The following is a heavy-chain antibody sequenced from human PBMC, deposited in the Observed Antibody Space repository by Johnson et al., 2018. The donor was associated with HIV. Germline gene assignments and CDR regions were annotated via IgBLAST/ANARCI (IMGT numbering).Heavy chain of an antibody. J-gene: IGHJ3*02. V-gene: IGHV3-20*04. CDR1: GFSFDDYG. CDR3: ARVRIGRENAFDI. Sequence: VQLVESGGGEVRPGGSLRLSCAASGFSFDDYGMSWVRQAAGKGLEWVSGINWNGGTTSYEDSVKGRFTISRDNSKNTLYLQMNSLRAEDTAVYYCARVRIGRENAFDIWGQGTMVTVSS. CDR2: INWNGGTT. D-gene: IGHD1-26*01.